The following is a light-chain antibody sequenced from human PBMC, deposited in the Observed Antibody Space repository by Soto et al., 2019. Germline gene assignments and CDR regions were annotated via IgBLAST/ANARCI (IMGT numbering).Light chain of an antibody. V-gene: IGKV1-33*01. Sequence: DIQMTQXPXSXXAXVXDRVTXTCQASQDISNYLNWYQQKPGKAPKLLIYDASNLETGVPSRFSGSGSGTDFTFTISSLQPEDIATYYCQQYDNLPITFGQGTRLEIK. CDR1: QDISNY. CDR3: QQYDNLPIT. CDR2: DAS. J-gene: IGKJ5*01.